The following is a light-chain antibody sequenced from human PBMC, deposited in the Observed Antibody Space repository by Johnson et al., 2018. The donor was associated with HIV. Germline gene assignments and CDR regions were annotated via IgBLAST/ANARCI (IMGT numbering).Light chain of an antibody. J-gene: IGLJ1*01. CDR1: NSNIGNNY. Sequence: SVLTQPPSVSAAPGQKVTISCSGSNSNIGNNYVSWYQQLPGTAPKLLIYDNNKRPSGIPDRFSGSKSGTSATLGITGLQTGDEADYYCGTWDSSLGVFGTGTKVTVL. V-gene: IGLV1-51*01. CDR3: GTWDSSLGV. CDR2: DNN.